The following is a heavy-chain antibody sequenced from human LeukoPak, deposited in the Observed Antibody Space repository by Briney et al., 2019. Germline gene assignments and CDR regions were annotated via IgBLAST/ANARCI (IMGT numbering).Heavy chain of an antibody. CDR2: INPNSGGT. CDR3: ARDWGFYSSFNWFDP. V-gene: IGHV1-2*02. J-gene: IGHJ5*02. CDR1: GYTFTGYY. Sequence: WASVKVSCKASGYTFTGYYMHWVRQAPGQGLEWMGWINPNSGGTNYAQKFQGRVTMTRDTSISTAYMELSRLRSDDTAMYFCARDWGFYSSFNWFDPWGQGTLVTVSS. D-gene: IGHD6-6*01.